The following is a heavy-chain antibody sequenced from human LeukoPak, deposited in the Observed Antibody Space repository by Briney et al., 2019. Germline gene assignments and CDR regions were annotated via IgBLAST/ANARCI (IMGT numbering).Heavy chain of an antibody. Sequence: ASVKVSCKASGYTFTGYYMHWVRQAPGQGLEWMGWINPNSDGTNYAQKFQGRVTMTRDTSISTAYMELSRLRSDDTAVYYCARGGGGVTTVTDGWFDPWGQGTLVTVSS. J-gene: IGHJ5*02. CDR3: ARGGGGVTTVTDGWFDP. V-gene: IGHV1-2*02. CDR1: GYTFTGYY. D-gene: IGHD4-17*01. CDR2: INPNSDGT.